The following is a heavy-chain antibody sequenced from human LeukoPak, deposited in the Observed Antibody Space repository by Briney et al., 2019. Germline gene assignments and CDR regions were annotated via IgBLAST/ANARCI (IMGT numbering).Heavy chain of an antibody. CDR3: ARGVTGGWYGDFQH. CDR1: GGSISSSDFY. CDR2: IYYSGST. Sequence: PSETLSLTCTVSGGSISSSDFYWSWIRQPPGKGLEWIGYIYYSGSTNYNPSLKSRVTISVDTSKNQFSLKLSSVTAADTAVYYCARGVTGGWYGDFQHWGQGTLVTVSS. D-gene: IGHD6-19*01. V-gene: IGHV4-61*08. J-gene: IGHJ1*01.